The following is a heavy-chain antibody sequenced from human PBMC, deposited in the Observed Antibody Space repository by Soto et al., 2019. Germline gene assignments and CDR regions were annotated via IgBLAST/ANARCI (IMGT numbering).Heavy chain of an antibody. J-gene: IGHJ3*02. V-gene: IGHV3-66*01. CDR2: IYSGGST. CDR3: THQRWGAFEI. CDR1: GFTVSSYA. Sequence: GGSLRLSCAASGFTVSSYAMSLVRQAAGKGLEWVSVIYSGGSTYYADSVKGRFTISRDNSKNTLYLQMNSLKTEDTAVYYCTHQRWGAFEIWGQGTTVTVSS. D-gene: IGHD2-2*01.